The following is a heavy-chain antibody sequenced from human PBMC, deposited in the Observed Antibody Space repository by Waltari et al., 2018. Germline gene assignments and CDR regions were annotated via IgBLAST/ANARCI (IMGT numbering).Heavy chain of an antibody. V-gene: IGHV3-23*03. J-gene: IGHJ4*02. CDR3: AKPYYYDSSAQDY. CDR1: GFTFSSYA. Sequence: EVQLLESGGGLVQPGGSLRLSCAASGFTFSSYAMSWVRPAPGKGLEWVSVIYSGGSTYYADSVKGRFTISRDNSKNTLYLQMNSLRAEDTAVYYCAKPYYYDSSAQDYWGQGTLVTVSS. CDR2: IYSGGST. D-gene: IGHD3-22*01.